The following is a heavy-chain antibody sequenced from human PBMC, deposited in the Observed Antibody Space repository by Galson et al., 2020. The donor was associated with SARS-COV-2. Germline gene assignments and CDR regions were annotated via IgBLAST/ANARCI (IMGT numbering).Heavy chain of an antibody. CDR3: ARDRQNCSGGTCYSGWFDP. D-gene: IGHD2-15*01. V-gene: IGHV4-31*03. CDR2: IYYSGST. Sequence: ASETLYLTCTVSGGSISSGGYYWTWIRQRPGKGLEWIGYIYYSGSTYYNPSLRSRLTISLDTSKNQFSLKMSSVTAADTAVYYCARDRQNCSGGTCYSGWFDPWGRGTLVTVSS. CDR1: GGSISSGGYY. J-gene: IGHJ5*02.